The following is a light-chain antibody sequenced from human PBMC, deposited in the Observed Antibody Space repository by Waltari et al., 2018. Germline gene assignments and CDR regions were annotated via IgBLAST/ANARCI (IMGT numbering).Light chain of an antibody. Sequence: DIQMTQSPSSLSASVGDRVTITCRASQNINTYLHWYQQKVGRAPKLLIYATSSLQSGVPSRFSDSGSGTHFTLTINSLQPEDFATYSCQQSYTTPRTFGQGTNLEIK. CDR1: QNINTY. J-gene: IGKJ2*01. V-gene: IGKV1-39*01. CDR3: QQSYTTPRT. CDR2: ATS.